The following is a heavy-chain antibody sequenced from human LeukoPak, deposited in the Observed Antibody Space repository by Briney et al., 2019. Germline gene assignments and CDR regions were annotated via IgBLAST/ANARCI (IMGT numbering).Heavy chain of an antibody. D-gene: IGHD3-3*01. Sequence: SETLSLTCTVAGGSMSISSYYWGWIRQPPGKGLEWIGSIYYSGSTYYNPSLKSPVTISVDTSKNQFSLKLSSVTAADTAVYFWACGKGFLYGLPYDYMDVWGKGSTVTVSS. J-gene: IGHJ6*03. V-gene: IGHV4-39*07. CDR2: IYYSGST. CDR3: ACGKGFLYGLPYDYMDV. CDR1: GGSMSISSYY.